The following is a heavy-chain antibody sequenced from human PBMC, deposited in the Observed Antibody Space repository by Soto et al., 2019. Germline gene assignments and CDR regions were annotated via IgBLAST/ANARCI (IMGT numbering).Heavy chain of an antibody. J-gene: IGHJ4*02. CDR2: VYYSGST. V-gene: IGHV4-39*01. Sequence: SETLSLTCTVSAGSIRSSSYYWGWIRQPPGKGLEWIGSVYYSGSTYDTPSLKSRITLSVDRSKSQFSLKLTSVTAADTAVYYCARLLYDSRGYYYFDYWGQGTLVTVS. CDR3: ARLLYDSRGYYYFDY. CDR1: AGSIRSSSYY. D-gene: IGHD3-22*01.